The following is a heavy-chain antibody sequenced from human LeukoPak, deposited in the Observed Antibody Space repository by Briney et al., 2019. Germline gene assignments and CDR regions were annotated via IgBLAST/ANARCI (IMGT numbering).Heavy chain of an antibody. CDR2: IYYSGST. Sequence: PETLSLTCTVSGGSISSSSYYWGWIRQPPGKGLEWIGSIYYSGSTYYNPSLKSRVTISVDTSKNQFSLELSSVTAADTAMYYCARQELGLLTDYWGQGTLVTVSS. V-gene: IGHV4-39*01. J-gene: IGHJ4*02. CDR3: ARQELGLLTDY. D-gene: IGHD3/OR15-3a*01. CDR1: GGSISSSSYY.